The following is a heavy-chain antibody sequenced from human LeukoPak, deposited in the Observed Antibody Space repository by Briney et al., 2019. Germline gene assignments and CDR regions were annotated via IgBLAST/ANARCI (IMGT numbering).Heavy chain of an antibody. J-gene: IGHJ4*02. D-gene: IGHD6-19*01. Sequence: SETLAFTCSGSGGSISSYYWRWIRQPAGKGLEWIGRIYTSGSTNYNPSLKSRVTMSVDTSKNQFSLKLSSVTAADTAVYYCARDSGSSGWPYFDYWGQGTLVTVSS. V-gene: IGHV4-4*07. CDR1: GGSISSYY. CDR2: IYTSGST. CDR3: ARDSGSSGWPYFDY.